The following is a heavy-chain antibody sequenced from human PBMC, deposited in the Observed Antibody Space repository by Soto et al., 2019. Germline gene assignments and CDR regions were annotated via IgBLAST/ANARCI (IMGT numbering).Heavy chain of an antibody. D-gene: IGHD6-13*01. CDR2: IYYSGST. Sequence: SETLSLTCTVSGGSISSYYWGWIRQPPGKGLEWIGYIYYSGSTNYNPSLKSRVTISVDTSKNQFSLKLSSVTAADTAVYYCARHDPIAAAGTLLSWFDPWGQGTLVTVSS. V-gene: IGHV4-59*08. J-gene: IGHJ5*02. CDR3: ARHDPIAAAGTLLSWFDP. CDR1: GGSISSYY.